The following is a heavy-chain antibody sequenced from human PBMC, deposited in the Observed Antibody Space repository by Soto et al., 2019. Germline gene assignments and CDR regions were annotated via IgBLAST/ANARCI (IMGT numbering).Heavy chain of an antibody. CDR3: ARDLEVDYYDSSGYYGGWFDP. V-gene: IGHV1-8*01. CDR2: MNPNSGNT. D-gene: IGHD3-22*01. J-gene: IGHJ5*02. CDR1: GYTFTSYD. Sequence: GASVKVSCKASGYTFTSYDINWVRQATGQGPEWMGWMNPNSGNTGYAQKFQGRVTMTRNTSISTAYMELSSLRSEDTAVYYCARDLEVDYYDSSGYYGGWFDPWGQGTLVTVSS.